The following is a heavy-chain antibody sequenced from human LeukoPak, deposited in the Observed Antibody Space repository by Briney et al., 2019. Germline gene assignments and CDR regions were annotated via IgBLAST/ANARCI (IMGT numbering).Heavy chain of an antibody. CDR1: GFTFSDYG. V-gene: IGHV3-33*06. CDR3: TKWSGFGDD. CDR2: IWSDGSNK. J-gene: IGHJ4*02. D-gene: IGHD3-10*01. Sequence: GGSLRLSCAASGFTFSDYGIHWVRQAPGKGLEWVAVIWSDGSNKYYADSVKGRFTISRDNSKKTLYLQMNSLRVEDTAVYYCTKWSGFGDDWGQGTLVTVSS.